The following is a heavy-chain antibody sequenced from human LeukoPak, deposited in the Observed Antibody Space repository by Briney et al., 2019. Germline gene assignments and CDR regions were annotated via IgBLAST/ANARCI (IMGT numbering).Heavy chain of an antibody. V-gene: IGHV3-48*03. CDR1: GFTFSSYE. CDR2: ISSSGSTI. CDR3: ARDDSVAGTGFDY. D-gene: IGHD6-19*01. J-gene: IGHJ4*02. Sequence: GGSLRLSXAASGFTFSSYEMNWVRQAPGKGLEWVSYISSSGSTIYYADSVKGRFTISRDNAKNSLYLQMNSLRAEDTAVYYCARDDSVAGTGFDYWGQGTLVTVSS.